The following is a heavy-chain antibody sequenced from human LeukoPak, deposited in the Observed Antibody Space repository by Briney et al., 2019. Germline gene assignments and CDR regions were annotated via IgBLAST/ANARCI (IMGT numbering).Heavy chain of an antibody. Sequence: PGGSLRLSCAASGFTFSDYYMSWIRQAPGKGLEWVSTINDNGDGTYYADSVKGRFTISRDNSYNTVSLQMNSLRDEDTGVYYCAKGLRTGVGPYMGYHYYMDVWGKGATVTVSS. CDR2: INDNGDGT. J-gene: IGHJ6*03. CDR3: AKGLRTGVGPYMGYHYYMDV. D-gene: IGHD3-16*01. CDR1: GFTFSDYY. V-gene: IGHV3-23*01.